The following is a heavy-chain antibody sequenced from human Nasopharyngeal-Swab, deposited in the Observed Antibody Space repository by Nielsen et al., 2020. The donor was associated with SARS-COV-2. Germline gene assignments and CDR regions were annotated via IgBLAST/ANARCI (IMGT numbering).Heavy chain of an antibody. Sequence: VRQAPGQGLEWMGIINPSGDTASYAQKFQGRVTMTRDTSTSTVYMELSSLRSEDTAVYYCASGAEDYDSSGYYPYFYYWGQGTLVTVSS. CDR2: INPSGDTA. CDR3: ASGAEDYDSSGYYPYFYY. V-gene: IGHV1-46*01. D-gene: IGHD3-22*01. J-gene: IGHJ4*02.